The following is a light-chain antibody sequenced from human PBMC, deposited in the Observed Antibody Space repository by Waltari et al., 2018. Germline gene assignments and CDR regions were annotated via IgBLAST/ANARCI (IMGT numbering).Light chain of an antibody. V-gene: IGKV4-1*01. Sequence: DIVMTQSPNSLAVSLGARATINCKSSQSILYNSNDKNDLAWYQQKPGQPPKLLIYWASTRESGVPDRFSGSGSGTDFTLTISSLQAEDVAVYYCQQYYRSRTFGQGTKVEIK. CDR1: QSILYNSNDKND. J-gene: IGKJ1*01. CDR3: QQYYRSRT. CDR2: WAS.